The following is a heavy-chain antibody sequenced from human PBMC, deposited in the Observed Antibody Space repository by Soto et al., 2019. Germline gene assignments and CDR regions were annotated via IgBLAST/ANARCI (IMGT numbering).Heavy chain of an antibody. CDR3: AGSGYRNCSGGSCYQPRHAFDV. D-gene: IGHD2-15*01. J-gene: IGHJ3*01. Sequence: GGSLRLSCAASGFTFSNYAMSWVRQAPGKGLEWVSAISGSGGSTYYADSVKGRFTISRDNSKNTLYLHMSSLRVEDTAVYYCAGSGYRNCSGGSCYQPRHAFDVWGQGTMVTVSS. CDR1: GFTFSNYA. CDR2: ISGSGGST. V-gene: IGHV3-23*01.